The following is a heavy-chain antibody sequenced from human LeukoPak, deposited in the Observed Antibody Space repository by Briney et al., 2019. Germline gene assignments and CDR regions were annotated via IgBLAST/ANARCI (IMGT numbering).Heavy chain of an antibody. CDR2: ISGYNGNT. V-gene: IGHV1-18*01. CDR1: GYSFSTYG. CDR3: ATGMATFLEF. J-gene: IGHJ4*02. D-gene: IGHD5-24*01. Sequence: GASVKVSCKTSGYSFSTYGIMWVRQAPGQGLEWVGWISGYNGNTKYGEIVQDRVTMTTDTSTSTAYMALRSLKYDDTAVYYCATGMATFLEFWGQGTLVTVSS.